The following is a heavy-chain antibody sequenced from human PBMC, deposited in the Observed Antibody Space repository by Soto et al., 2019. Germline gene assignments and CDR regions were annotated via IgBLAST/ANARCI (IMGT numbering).Heavy chain of an antibody. CDR2: IKSKTDGGTT. Sequence: GGSLRLSCAASGFTFSNAWMNWVRQAPGKGLEWVGRIKSKTDGGTTDYAAPVKGRFTISRDDSKNTLYLQMSSLKTEDTAVYYCTTEDSSGYPGHFDYWGQGTLVTVSS. CDR1: GFTFSNAW. V-gene: IGHV3-15*07. D-gene: IGHD3-22*01. J-gene: IGHJ4*02. CDR3: TTEDSSGYPGHFDY.